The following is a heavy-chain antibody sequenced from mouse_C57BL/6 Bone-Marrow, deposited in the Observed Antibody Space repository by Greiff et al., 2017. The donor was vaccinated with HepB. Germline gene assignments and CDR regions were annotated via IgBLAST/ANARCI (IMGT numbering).Heavy chain of an antibody. CDR3: ARSGYEYDVAY. D-gene: IGHD2-4*01. V-gene: IGHV1-85*01. CDR1: GYTFTSYD. Sequence: VQLQQSGPELVKPGASVKLSCKASGYTFTSYDINWVKQRPGQGLEWIGWIYPRDGSTKYNEKFKGKATLTVDTSSSTAYMELHSLTSEDSAVYFCARSGYEYDVAYWGQGTLVTVSA. CDR2: IYPRDGST. J-gene: IGHJ3*01.